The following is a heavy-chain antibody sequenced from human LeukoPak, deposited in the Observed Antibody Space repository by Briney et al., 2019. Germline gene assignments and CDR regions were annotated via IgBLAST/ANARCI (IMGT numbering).Heavy chain of an antibody. Sequence: QSGGSLRLSCAASGFTFSSYEMNWVRQAPGKGLEWVSYISSSGNTIYYADSVKGRFTISRDNAKNSLYLQMNSLRAEDTAVYYCARLSGYSNNDAFDIWGQGTVVTVSS. CDR2: ISSSGNTI. CDR1: GFTFSSYE. J-gene: IGHJ3*02. D-gene: IGHD3-22*01. V-gene: IGHV3-48*03. CDR3: ARLSGYSNNDAFDI.